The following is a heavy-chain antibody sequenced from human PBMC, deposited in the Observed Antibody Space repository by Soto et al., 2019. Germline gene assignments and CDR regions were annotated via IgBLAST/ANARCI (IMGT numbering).Heavy chain of an antibody. D-gene: IGHD1-26*01. Sequence: QVQLVQSGAEVKKPVSSVKVSCKASGGTFSSYAISWVRQAPGQGLEWMGGIIPIFGTANYAQKFQGRVTITADESTSTDYMELSSLRSEDTAVYYCARDPRVVGASIYGMDVWGQGTTVTVSS. J-gene: IGHJ6*02. CDR1: GGTFSSYA. CDR3: ARDPRVVGASIYGMDV. CDR2: IIPIFGTA. V-gene: IGHV1-69*01.